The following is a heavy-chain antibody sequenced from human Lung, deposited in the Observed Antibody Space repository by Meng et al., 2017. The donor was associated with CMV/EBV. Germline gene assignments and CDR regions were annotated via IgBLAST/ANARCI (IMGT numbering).Heavy chain of an antibody. Sequence: VQRVESGGGLVKPGGSLRLSCAAFGFTFSDYYMSWIRQAPGKGLEWVSYISSSSSYTNYADSVKGRLTISRDNAKNSLYLQMNSLRAEDTAVYYCARAGVGTGSSGVYWGQGTLVTVSS. CDR2: ISSSSSYT. D-gene: IGHD1-26*01. J-gene: IGHJ4*02. CDR3: ARAGVGTGSSGVY. V-gene: IGHV3-11*06. CDR1: GFTFSDYY.